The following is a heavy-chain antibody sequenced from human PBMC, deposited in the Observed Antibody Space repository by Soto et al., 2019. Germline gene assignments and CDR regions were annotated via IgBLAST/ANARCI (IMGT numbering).Heavy chain of an antibody. D-gene: IGHD3-9*01. CDR2: IYYSGST. CDR3: ARGGNFDWLSVYY. CDR1: GGSIISGDYY. Sequence: SETLSLTCTVSGGSIISGDYYWSWIRQPPGKGLEWIGYIYYSGSTYYNPSLKSRVTISVDTSKNQFSLKLSSVTAADTAVYYCARGGNFDWLSVYYWGQGTLVTVSS. V-gene: IGHV4-30-4*01. J-gene: IGHJ4*02.